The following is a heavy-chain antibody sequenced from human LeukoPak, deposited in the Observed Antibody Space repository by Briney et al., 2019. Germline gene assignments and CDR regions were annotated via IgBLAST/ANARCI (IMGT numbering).Heavy chain of an antibody. CDR3: TRDQYSGHWYYAFDI. D-gene: IGHD6-19*01. J-gene: IGHJ3*02. CDR2: ISCSLSVI. Sequence: GGSLRLSCAASGFTFSSYSMNWVRQAPGKGPEWVSYISCSLSVIYYADSVKGRFTISRDNAKNSLFLQMNNLRDEDTAVYYCTRDQYSGHWYYAFDIWGQGTRVTVSS. V-gene: IGHV3-48*02. CDR1: GFTFSSYS.